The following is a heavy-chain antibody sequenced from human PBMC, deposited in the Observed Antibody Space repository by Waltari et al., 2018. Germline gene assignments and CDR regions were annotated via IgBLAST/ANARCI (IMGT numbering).Heavy chain of an antibody. V-gene: IGHV4-61*02. CDR3: ARDRNYAEFYFDH. CDR1: GDSIKRGPYF. CDR2: IYTNGDT. D-gene: IGHD1-7*01. Sequence: QVQLQESGPRLVRPSETLSLTCSVSGDSIKRGPYFWAWVRQPAKKGLEWIGRIYTNGDTHYNPSLQSRATISVDTSKNQISLNLRSLSAADTAVYYCARDRNYAEFYFDHWGPGILVTVSS. J-gene: IGHJ4*02.